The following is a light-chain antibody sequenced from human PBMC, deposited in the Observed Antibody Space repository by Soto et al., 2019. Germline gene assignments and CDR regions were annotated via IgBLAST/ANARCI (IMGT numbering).Light chain of an antibody. CDR1: QTISSW. CDR3: QQYNSYSQM. CDR2: KAS. V-gene: IGKV1-5*03. Sequence: DIQMTQSPSTLSGSVGDRVTITCRASQTISSWLAWYQQKPGKAPKLLIYKASTLKSGVPSRFSGSGSGTEFTLTISSLQPDDFATYYCQQYNSYSQMFGQGTKVDIK. J-gene: IGKJ1*01.